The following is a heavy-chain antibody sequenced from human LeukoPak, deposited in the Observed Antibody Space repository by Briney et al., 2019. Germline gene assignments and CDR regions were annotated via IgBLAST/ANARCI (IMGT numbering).Heavy chain of an antibody. CDR2: IHPSGGST. CDR1: GYTFTGYY. Sequence: GASVKVSCKASGYTFTGYYMHWVRQAPGQGLEWMGIIHPSGGSTSYAQKFQGRVTMTEDTSTDTAYMELSSLRSEDTAVYYCATRYCSGGSCPNYYYYYINVWGKGTTVTISS. CDR3: ATRYCSGGSCPNYYYYYINV. V-gene: IGHV1-46*01. D-gene: IGHD2-15*01. J-gene: IGHJ6*03.